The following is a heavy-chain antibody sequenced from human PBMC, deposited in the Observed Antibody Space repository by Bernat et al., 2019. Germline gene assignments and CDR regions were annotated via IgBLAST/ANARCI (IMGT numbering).Heavy chain of an antibody. CDR3: AREARRIYGSGSHYFDY. CDR1: GFTFSSYA. CDR2: ISYDGSNK. D-gene: IGHD3-10*01. V-gene: IGHV3-30*01. Sequence: VQLVESGGGVVQPGRSLRLSCAASGFTFSSYAMHWVRQAPGKGLEWVAVISYDGSNKYYADSVKGRFTISRDNSKNTLYLQMNSLRAEDTAVYYCAREARRIYGSGSHYFDYWGQGTLVTVSS. J-gene: IGHJ4*02.